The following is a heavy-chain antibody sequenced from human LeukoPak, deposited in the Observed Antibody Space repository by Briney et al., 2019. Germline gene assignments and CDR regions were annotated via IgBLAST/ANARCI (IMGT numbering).Heavy chain of an antibody. J-gene: IGHJ4*02. CDR1: GYTFTGYY. Sequence: GASVKVSCKASGYTFTGYYMHWVRQAPGQGLEWMGWMNPNSGNTGYAQKFQGRVTMTRNTSISTAYMELSSLRSEDTAVYYCARGLWDYYDSSGYYHGNYWGQGTLVTVSS. D-gene: IGHD3-22*01. CDR3: ARGLWDYYDSSGYYHGNY. CDR2: MNPNSGNT. V-gene: IGHV1-8*02.